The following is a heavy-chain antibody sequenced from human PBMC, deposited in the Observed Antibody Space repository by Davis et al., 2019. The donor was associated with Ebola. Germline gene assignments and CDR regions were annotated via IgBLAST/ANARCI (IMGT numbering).Heavy chain of an antibody. CDR1: GFTFSSYS. J-gene: IGHJ6*02. CDR2: ISSSSSYI. V-gene: IGHV3-21*01. CDR3: ARDPRTMVRGVTSDPMDV. Sequence: GESLKISCAASGFTFSSYSMNWVRQAPGKGLEWVSSISSSSSYIYYADSVKGRFTISRDNAKNSLYLQMNSLRAEDTAVYYCARDPRTMVRGVTSDPMDVWGQGTTVTVSS. D-gene: IGHD3-10*01.